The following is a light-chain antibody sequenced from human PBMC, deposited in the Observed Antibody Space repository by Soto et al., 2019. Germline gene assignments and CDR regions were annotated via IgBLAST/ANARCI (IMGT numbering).Light chain of an antibody. V-gene: IGKV3-15*01. CDR1: QTVRNN. CDR2: GAS. J-gene: IGKJ1*01. CDR3: QQYNNWPPWT. Sequence: EVVLTQSPGTLSLSPGERATLSCRASQTVRNNYLAWYQQKPGQAPTLLISGASTRAAGIPDRSSGSGSGTEFTLSISSLQSEDGAVYYCQQYNNWPPWTFGQGTKVDIK.